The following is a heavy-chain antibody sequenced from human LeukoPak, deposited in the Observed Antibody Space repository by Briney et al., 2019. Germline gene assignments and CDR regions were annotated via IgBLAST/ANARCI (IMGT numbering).Heavy chain of an antibody. J-gene: IGHJ4*02. CDR3: ARDVGGSPDY. CDR2: ISSSSSYI. D-gene: IGHD5-12*01. CDR1: GFTFDDYG. V-gene: IGHV3-21*01. Sequence: GGSLRLSCAASGFTFDDYGMSWVRQAPGKGLEWVSSISSSSSYIYYADSVKGRFTISRDNAKNSLYLQMNSLRAEDTAVYYCARDVGGSPDYWGQGTLVTVSS.